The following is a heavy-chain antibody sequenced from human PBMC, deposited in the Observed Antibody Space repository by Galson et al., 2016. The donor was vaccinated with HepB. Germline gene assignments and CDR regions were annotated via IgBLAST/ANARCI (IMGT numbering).Heavy chain of an antibody. D-gene: IGHD1-1*01. CDR2: ISSSSSYT. Sequence: SLRLSCAASGFTFSDDYTSWIRQAPGRGLEWVSFISSSSSYTKYADSVKGRFTISRDNAKKSLYLQMNSLRAEDTAVYYCARGMELFDLWGQGTLVTVSS. CDR1: GFTFSDDY. V-gene: IGHV3-11*06. CDR3: ARGMELFDL. J-gene: IGHJ4*02.